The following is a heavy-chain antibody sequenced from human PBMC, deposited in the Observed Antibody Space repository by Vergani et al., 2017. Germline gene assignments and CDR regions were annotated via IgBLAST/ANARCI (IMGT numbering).Heavy chain of an antibody. V-gene: IGHV3-23*01. CDR3: AKDIGIVMVPVSPDF. J-gene: IGHJ4*02. D-gene: IGHD2/OR15-2a*01. CDR1: GFTFSSYA. Sequence: EVQLLESGGGLVQPGGSLRLSCAASGFTFSSYAMSWVRQAPGKGMEWVSAISMSGDISYYADSVKGRFTISRDNSKNTLYLQMDSLRAGDTALYYCAKDIGIVMVPVSPDFWGQGTLVTVSS. CDR2: ISMSGDIS.